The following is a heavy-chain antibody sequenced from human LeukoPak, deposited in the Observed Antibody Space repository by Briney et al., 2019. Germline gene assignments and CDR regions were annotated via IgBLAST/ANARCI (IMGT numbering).Heavy chain of an antibody. Sequence: GGSLRLSCAASGFTFSTYGMHWVRQAPGKGLEWVAVIWFDGTNKYSADSVKGRFTISRDNSKNTLYLQMNSLRTEDTAVYYCARDLRKGYHFDYWGQGTLVTVSS. V-gene: IGHV3-33*01. CDR2: IWFDGTNK. D-gene: IGHD1-1*01. CDR3: ARDLRKGYHFDY. CDR1: GFTFSTYG. J-gene: IGHJ4*02.